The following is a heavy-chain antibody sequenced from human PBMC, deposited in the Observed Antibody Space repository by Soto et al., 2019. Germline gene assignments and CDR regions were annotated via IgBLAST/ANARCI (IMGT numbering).Heavy chain of an antibody. CDR2: MNPNSGNT. D-gene: IGHD3-10*01. J-gene: IGHJ6*03. Sequence: ASVKVSCKASGYTFTSYDINWVRQATGQGLEWMGWMNPNSGNTGYAQKFQGRATMTSNTSISTAYMELSSLRSEDTAVYYCARARGLYYYMDVWGKGTTVTVSS. V-gene: IGHV1-8*01. CDR3: ARARGLYYYMDV. CDR1: GYTFTSYD.